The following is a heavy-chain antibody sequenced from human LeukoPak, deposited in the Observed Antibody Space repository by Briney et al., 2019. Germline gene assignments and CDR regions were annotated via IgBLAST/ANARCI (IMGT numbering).Heavy chain of an antibody. CDR1: GVSLRGYY. CDR3: ARGSNYVSDYYFDV. V-gene: IGHV4-34*01. CDR2: VNHEGDS. J-gene: IGHJ6*03. Sequence: SETLSLTCAVYGVSLRGYYWSWIRQSPEKGLGWIGEVNHEGDSIYSPSLKSRLTVSVDMSKNQFSLNLRSVTAADTAVYFCARGSNYVSDYYFDVWGKGTTVIVSS. D-gene: IGHD4-11*01.